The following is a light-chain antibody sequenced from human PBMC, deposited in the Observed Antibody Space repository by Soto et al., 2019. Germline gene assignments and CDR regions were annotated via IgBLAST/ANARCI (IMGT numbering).Light chain of an antibody. CDR3: QHYSLYSPWT. J-gene: IGKJ1*01. V-gene: IGKV1-5*01. CDR1: QSISRW. Sequence: DIQMTQSPSTLSASLGDRVTITCRASQSISRWLAWYQQKPGKAPNLLIYDASSLQSGVPSRFSGSGSGTEFTLTISSLQPDDSATYYCQHYSLYSPWTFGQGTKVDI. CDR2: DAS.